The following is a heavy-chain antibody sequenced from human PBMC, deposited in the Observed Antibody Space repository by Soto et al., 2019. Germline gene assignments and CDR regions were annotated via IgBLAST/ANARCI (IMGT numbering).Heavy chain of an antibody. J-gene: IGHJ4*02. D-gene: IGHD3-22*01. CDR2: ISGSGVST. V-gene: IGHV3-23*01. CDR3: AKDRLPLRITMIAPNDY. Sequence: GGSLRLSCAASGFTFISYAMTWVRQAPGKGLEWVSAISGSGVSTYYADSVKGRFTISSDNSNDTLHLQMNSMRAEATAVYYCAKDRLPLRITMIAPNDYWGQGTLVTVSS. CDR1: GFTFISYA.